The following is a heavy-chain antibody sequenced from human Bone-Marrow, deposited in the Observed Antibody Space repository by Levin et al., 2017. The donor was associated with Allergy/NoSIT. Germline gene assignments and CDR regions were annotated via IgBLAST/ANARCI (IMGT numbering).Heavy chain of an antibody. CDR3: ARDIFETRHIAYCSSTSCYAYNWFDP. V-gene: IGHV3-74*01. CDR1: GFTFSSYW. J-gene: IGHJ5*02. D-gene: IGHD2-2*01. CDR2: INSDGSST. Sequence: PGGSLRLSCAASGFTFSSYWMHWVRQAPGKGLVWVSRINSDGSSTSYADSVKGRFTISRDNAKNTLYLQMNSLRAEDTAVYYCARDIFETRHIAYCSSTSCYAYNWFDPWGQGTLVTVSS.